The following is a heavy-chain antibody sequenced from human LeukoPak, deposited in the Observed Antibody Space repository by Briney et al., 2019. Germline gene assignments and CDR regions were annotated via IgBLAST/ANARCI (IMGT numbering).Heavy chain of an antibody. V-gene: IGHV4-59*01. J-gene: IGHJ4*02. CDR2: IYYSGNT. D-gene: IGHD3-22*01. Sequence: SETPSLTCTVSGGSISSYFWSWIRQPPGKGLEWIGYIYYSGNTNYNPSLKSRVTISVDTSKNQFSLKLTSVTAADTAVYYCARDPGPYYYDSSGYSSFHYFNSWGQGTLVTVSS. CDR3: ARDPGPYYYDSSGYSSFHYFNS. CDR1: GGSISSYF.